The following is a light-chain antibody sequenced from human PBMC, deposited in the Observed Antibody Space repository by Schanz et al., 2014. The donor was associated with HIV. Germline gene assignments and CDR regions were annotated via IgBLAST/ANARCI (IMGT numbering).Light chain of an antibody. CDR1: SSDVGSYNL. J-gene: IGLJ3*02. CDR3: NSYTSSNTRV. CDR2: EGS. V-gene: IGLV2-14*02. Sequence: QSALTQPASVSGSPGQSITISCTGTSSDVGSYNLVSWYQQHPGKAPKLMIYEGSKRPSGISNRFSGSKSGNTASLTISGLQAEDEADYYCNSYTSSNTRVFGGGTKLTVL.